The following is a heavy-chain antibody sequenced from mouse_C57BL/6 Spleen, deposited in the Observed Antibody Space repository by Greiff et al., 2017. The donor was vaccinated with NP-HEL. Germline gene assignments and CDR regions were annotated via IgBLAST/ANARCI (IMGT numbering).Heavy chain of an antibody. J-gene: IGHJ4*01. V-gene: IGHV14-3*01. CDR2: IDPANGNT. Sequence: EVQLQQSVAELVRPGASVKLSCTASGFYIKNTYMHWVKQRPEQGLEWIGRIDPANGNTKYAPKFQGKATITADTSSNTAYLQLSSLTSEDTAIYYCARDDYDAMDYWGQGTSVTVSS. CDR3: ARDDYDAMDY. CDR1: GFYIKNTY.